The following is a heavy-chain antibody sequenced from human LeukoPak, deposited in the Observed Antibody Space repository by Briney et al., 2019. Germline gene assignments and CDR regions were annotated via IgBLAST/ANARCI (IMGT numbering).Heavy chain of an antibody. D-gene: IGHD2-21*01. V-gene: IGHV1-18*01. J-gene: IGHJ4*02. Sequence: ASVKVSCKASGYTFTSYGISWVPQAPGQGLEWMGWISAYNSNTNYAQKLQGRVTMTTDTSTSTAYMELRSLRSEDTAVYYCARARYCGGDCFDYWGQGILVTVSS. CDR3: ARARYCGGDCFDY. CDR2: ISAYNSNT. CDR1: GYTFTSYG.